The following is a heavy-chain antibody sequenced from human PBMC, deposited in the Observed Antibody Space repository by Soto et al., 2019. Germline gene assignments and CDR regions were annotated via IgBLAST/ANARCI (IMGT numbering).Heavy chain of an antibody. Sequence: EVQLVESGGGVVQPGGSLRLSYAASGFTVSSHYMSWVRQAPGKGLEWVSVIFSGGSTYYTDSVKGRFTISRHNSKNTLYLQMNIRRAEDTAVYYCSRDSFPFDLWGRGTLVTVSS. V-gene: IGHV3-53*04. CDR1: GFTVSSHY. CDR2: IFSGGST. CDR3: SRDSFPFDL. J-gene: IGHJ2*01.